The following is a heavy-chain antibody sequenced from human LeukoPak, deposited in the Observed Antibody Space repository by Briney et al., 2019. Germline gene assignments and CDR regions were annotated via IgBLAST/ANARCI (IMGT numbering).Heavy chain of an antibody. CDR3: AKDAEKDAQATVTTLGGFYYYYYYMDV. CDR2: ISGSGGST. Sequence: GGSLRLSCTASGFTFGDYSMSWVRQAPGKGLEWVSAISGSGGSTYYADSVKGRFTISRDNSKNTLYLQMNSLRAEDTAVYYCAKDAEKDAQATVTTLGGFYYYYYYMDVWGKGTTVTVSS. V-gene: IGHV3-23*01. CDR1: GFTFGDYS. D-gene: IGHD4-17*01. J-gene: IGHJ6*03.